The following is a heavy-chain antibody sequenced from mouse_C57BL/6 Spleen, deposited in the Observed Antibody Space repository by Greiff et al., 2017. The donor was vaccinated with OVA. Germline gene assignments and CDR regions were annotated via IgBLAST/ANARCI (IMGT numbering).Heavy chain of an antibody. V-gene: IGHV2-2*01. D-gene: IGHD2-4*01. J-gene: IGHJ2*01. CDR2: IWSGGST. CDR1: GFSLTSYG. CDR3: ARNDRDYEEGYFDY. Sequence: VQLVESGPGLVQPSQSLSITCTVSGFSLTSYGVHWVRQSPGKGLEWLGVIWSGGSTDYNAAFISRLSISKDNSKSQVFFKMNSLQADDTAIYYCARNDRDYEEGYFDYWGQGTTLTVSS.